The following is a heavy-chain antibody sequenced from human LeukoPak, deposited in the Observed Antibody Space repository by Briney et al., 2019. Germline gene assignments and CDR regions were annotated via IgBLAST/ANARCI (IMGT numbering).Heavy chain of an antibody. D-gene: IGHD5-12*01. Sequence: PGGSLRLSCAVSGFTFRTYSMNWVRQAPGKGLEWVSGISWNSGSIGYADSVKGRFTISRDNAKNSLYLQMNSLRAEDTALYYCAKAHQSGYDYLEYFQHWGQGTLVTVSP. CDR2: ISWNSGSI. V-gene: IGHV3-9*01. J-gene: IGHJ1*01. CDR1: GFTFRTYS. CDR3: AKAHQSGYDYLEYFQH.